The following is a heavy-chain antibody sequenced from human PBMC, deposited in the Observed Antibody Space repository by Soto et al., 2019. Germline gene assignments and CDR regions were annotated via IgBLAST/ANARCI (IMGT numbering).Heavy chain of an antibody. CDR2: ISSSSYFM. V-gene: IGHV3-21*01. CDR1: GLTFGGYT. D-gene: IGHD1-1*01. J-gene: IGHJ4*02. CDR3: ARDRRGTHSEY. Sequence: PGASLKLSCEASGLTFGGYTRNWVRKDPGKGLQWVSSISSSSYFMYYAESVKGRFTISRDSAKNSLYLQMSSLRAEDTALYYCARDRRGTHSEYWGQGT.